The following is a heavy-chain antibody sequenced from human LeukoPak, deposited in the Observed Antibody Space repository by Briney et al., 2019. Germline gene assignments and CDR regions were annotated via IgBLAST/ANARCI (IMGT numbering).Heavy chain of an antibody. CDR1: GGSFSGYY. J-gene: IGHJ6*02. CDR2: INHSGST. CDR3: ARNRLLWFGESTLDV. D-gene: IGHD3-10*01. Sequence: PSETLSLTCAVYGGSFSGYYWSWIRQPPGKGLEWIGEINHSGSTNYNPSLKSRVTISVDTSKNQFSLKLSSVTAADTAVYYCARNRLLWFGESTLDVWGQGTTVTVSS. V-gene: IGHV4-34*01.